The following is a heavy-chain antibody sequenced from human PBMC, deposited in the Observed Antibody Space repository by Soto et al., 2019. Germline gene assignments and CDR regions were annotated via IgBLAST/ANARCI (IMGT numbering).Heavy chain of an antibody. CDR3: ARDKNWAFDY. D-gene: IGHD7-27*01. CDR2: ISGSSKTI. J-gene: IGHJ4*02. Sequence: HPGGSLRLSCVASGLTFSGDSINWVRQAPGKGLEWISYISGSSKTIHYADSVKGRFTISRDNTKYSVYLQMNSLRDEDMAVYYCARDKNWAFDYWGQGA. CDR1: GLTFSGDS. V-gene: IGHV3-48*02.